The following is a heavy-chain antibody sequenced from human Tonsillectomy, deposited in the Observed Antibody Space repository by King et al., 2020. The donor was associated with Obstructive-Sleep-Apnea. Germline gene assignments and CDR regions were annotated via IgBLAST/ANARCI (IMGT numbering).Heavy chain of an antibody. D-gene: IGHD3-9*01. Sequence: VQLVESGGDLVQPGRSLRLSCAASGFIFDDYAMHWVRQAPGKGLEWVSGISWNSGSLGYSDSVKGRFTSSRDNAKNSLYLQMNSLRAEETALYYCAKSTYYDILTGYTAFDYWGQGTLVTVSS. J-gene: IGHJ4*02. CDR2: ISWNSGSL. V-gene: IGHV3-9*01. CDR1: GFIFDDYA. CDR3: AKSTYYDILTGYTAFDY.